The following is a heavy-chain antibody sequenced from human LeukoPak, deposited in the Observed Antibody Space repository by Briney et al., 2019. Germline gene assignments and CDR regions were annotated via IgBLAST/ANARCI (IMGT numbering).Heavy chain of an antibody. CDR3: ASAGY. J-gene: IGHJ4*02. CDR1: GDSVSTYP. Sequence: PSETLSLTCTVYGDSVSTYPWNWIRQPPGKGLEWIGNIHYSGSTNFNASLKSRVTISRDPSKKQFSLNLRSVTAADTAVYYCASAGYWGQGILVTVSS. V-gene: IGHV4-59*08. CDR2: IHYSGST.